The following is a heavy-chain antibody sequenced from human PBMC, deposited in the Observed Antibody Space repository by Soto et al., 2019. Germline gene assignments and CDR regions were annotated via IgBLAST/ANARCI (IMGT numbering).Heavy chain of an antibody. CDR3: AKDAGRGGGSAFDC. Sequence: EVQLLDSGGGLVQPGGSLRLSCAASGFIFSNYAMSWVRQAPGKGLEWVSAISGSGGDTFYVGSVKGRFTISRDNSKNTLSLQMNSLRAEDTATYYCAKDAGRGGGSAFDCWGQGTLVTVYS. D-gene: IGHD2-2*01. V-gene: IGHV3-23*01. CDR1: GFIFSNYA. J-gene: IGHJ4*02. CDR2: ISGSGGDT.